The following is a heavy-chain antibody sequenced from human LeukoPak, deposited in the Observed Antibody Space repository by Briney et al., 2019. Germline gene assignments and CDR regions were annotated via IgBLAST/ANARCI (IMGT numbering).Heavy chain of an antibody. CDR2: IYPGDSDT. Sequence: GESLKISCKGSGYSFSSYWIAWVRPMPGKGLEWLGIIYPGDSDTKYSPSFQGHVSISVDKSISTAYLQWSSLKAPDTAIYYCARQWSIAAAIDYWGPGTLVTVSS. CDR3: ARQWSIAAAIDY. D-gene: IGHD6-6*01. V-gene: IGHV5-51*01. CDR1: GYSFSSYW. J-gene: IGHJ4*02.